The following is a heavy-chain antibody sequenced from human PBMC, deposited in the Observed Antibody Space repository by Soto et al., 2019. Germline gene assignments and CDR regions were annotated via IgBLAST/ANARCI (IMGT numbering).Heavy chain of an antibody. CDR1: GFSIRSSSYY. Sequence: PXDTLCRTGPLAGFSIRSSSYYWGWVRQPRGKGLEWIGIIYYSGSTYDNPSLKSRVTISVDTSKNQFSLKLSSVTAADTAVYYCARQGPRQPSSGWYWSGVDDYHYGMDVWARGNTGTVSS. V-gene: IGHV4-39*01. CDR2: IYYSGST. J-gene: IGHJ6*02. CDR3: ARQGPRQPSSGWYWSGVDDYHYGMDV. D-gene: IGHD6-19*01.